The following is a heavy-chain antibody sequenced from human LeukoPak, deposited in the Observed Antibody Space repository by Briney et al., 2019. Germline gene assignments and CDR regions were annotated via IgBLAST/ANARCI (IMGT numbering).Heavy chain of an antibody. D-gene: IGHD6-13*01. V-gene: IGHV3-7*01. J-gene: IGHJ4*02. CDR2: INQDGSEK. Sequence: PGGSLRLSCVGSGFTFSNYWMNWVRQAPGKGLEWVANINQDGSEKFYVDSVKGRFIISRDNAKLYLQMNSLRAEDTAVYYCARGQYTSSWFSSRDWGQGTLVTVSS. CDR1: GFTFSNYW. CDR3: ARGQYTSSWFSSRD.